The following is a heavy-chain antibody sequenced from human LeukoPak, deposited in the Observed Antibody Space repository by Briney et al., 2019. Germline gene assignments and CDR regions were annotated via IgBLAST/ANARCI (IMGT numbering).Heavy chain of an antibody. CDR3: ARDGSGSFNWFDP. CDR2: IYSSGTT. J-gene: IGHJ5*02. CDR1: GGSISSYY. V-gene: IGHV4-4*07. D-gene: IGHD3-10*01. Sequence: PSETLSLTCTVSGGSISSYYWSWIRQPAGAALEWIGRIYSSGTTNYNPSLKSRVTMSVDTSKNQFSLKLSSVTAADTAVYYCARDGSGSFNWFDPWGQGTLVTVSS.